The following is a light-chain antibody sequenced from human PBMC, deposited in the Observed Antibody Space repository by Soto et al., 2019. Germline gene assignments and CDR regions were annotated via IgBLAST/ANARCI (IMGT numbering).Light chain of an antibody. Sequence: QSVLTQPPSVSGAPGQRVTISCTGSRSNIGAGYDVHWYQQLPGTAPKLLIYGNSNRPSGVPDRFSGSKSGTSASLAITGLQAEDEADYYGQSYDSSLSGPRVFGGGTKVTV. J-gene: IGLJ2*01. CDR2: GNS. CDR3: QSYDSSLSGPRV. CDR1: RSNIGAGYD. V-gene: IGLV1-40*01.